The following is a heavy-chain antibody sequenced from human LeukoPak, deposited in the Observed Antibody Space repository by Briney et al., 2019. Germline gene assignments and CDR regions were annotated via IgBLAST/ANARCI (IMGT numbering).Heavy chain of an antibody. CDR2: ISYDGSNK. D-gene: IGHD6-19*01. CDR3: AREGGGDRGWYGDMIRAFDI. V-gene: IGHV3-30-3*01. J-gene: IGHJ3*02. Sequence: GGSLRLSCAASGFTFSSYAMHWVRQAPGKGLEWVAVISYDGSNKYYADSVKGRFTISRDNSKNTLYLQMNSLRAEDTAVYYCAREGGGDRGWYGDMIRAFDIWGQGTMVTVSS. CDR1: GFTFSSYA.